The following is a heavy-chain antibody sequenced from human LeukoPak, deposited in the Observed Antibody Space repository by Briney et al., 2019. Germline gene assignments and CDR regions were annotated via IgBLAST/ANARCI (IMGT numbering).Heavy chain of an antibody. CDR3: ARDSGYGQLGDNFDY. Sequence: SETLSLTCTVSGGSISSSSYYWSWIRQPAGKGLEWIGRIYTSGSTNYNPSLKSRVTMSVDTSKNQFSLKLSSVTAADTAVYYCARDSGYGQLGDNFDYWGQGTLVTVSS. D-gene: IGHD5-12*01. J-gene: IGHJ4*02. V-gene: IGHV4-61*02. CDR2: IYTSGST. CDR1: GGSISSSSYY.